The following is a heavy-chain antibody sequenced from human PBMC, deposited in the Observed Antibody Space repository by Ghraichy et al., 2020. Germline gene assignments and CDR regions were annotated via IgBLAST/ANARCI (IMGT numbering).Heavy chain of an antibody. CDR1: GFTFTSSA. CDR2: IVVGSGNT. V-gene: IGHV1-58*01. Sequence: KVSCKASGFTFTSSAVQWVRQARGQRLEWIGWIVVGSGNTNYAQKFQERVTITRDMSTSTAYMELSSLRSEDTAVYYCAAAHSYYDILTGYWGPGGRHWGQGTLVTVSS. D-gene: IGHD3-9*01. J-gene: IGHJ1*01. CDR3: AAAHSYYDILTGYWGPGGRH.